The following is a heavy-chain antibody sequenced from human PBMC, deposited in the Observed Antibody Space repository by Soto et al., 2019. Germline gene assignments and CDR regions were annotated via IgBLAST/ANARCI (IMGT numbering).Heavy chain of an antibody. V-gene: IGHV3-23*01. D-gene: IGHD6-6*01. Sequence: GGSLRLSCAASGFTFSSYAMSWVRQAPGKGLEWVSAISGSGGSTYYADSVKGRFTISRDNSKNTLYLQMNSLRAEDTAVYYCAKDRTDTEYSSSTGLFDYWGQGTLVTVSS. CDR2: ISGSGGST. J-gene: IGHJ4*02. CDR1: GFTFSSYA. CDR3: AKDRTDTEYSSSTGLFDY.